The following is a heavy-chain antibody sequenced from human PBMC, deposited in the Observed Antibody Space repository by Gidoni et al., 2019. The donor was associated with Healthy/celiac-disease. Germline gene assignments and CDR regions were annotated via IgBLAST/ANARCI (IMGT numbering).Heavy chain of an antibody. Sequence: EVQLVQSGAEVKKHGESLKISCKGSGYSFTSYWIGWVRQMPGKGLEWMGIIYPGDSETGYSPSFQGQVTISGDKSISTAYLQWSSLKASDTAMYYCARLTVDTAMVSPPPDAFDIWGQGTKVTVSS. D-gene: IGHD5-18*01. CDR3: ARLTVDTAMVSPPPDAFDI. J-gene: IGHJ3*02. V-gene: IGHV5-51*01. CDR2: IYPGDSET. CDR1: GYSFTSYW.